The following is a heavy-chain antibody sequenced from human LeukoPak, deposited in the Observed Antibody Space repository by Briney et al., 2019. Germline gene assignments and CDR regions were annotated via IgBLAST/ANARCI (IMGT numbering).Heavy chain of an antibody. V-gene: IGHV4-39*07. CDR2: IFYSGST. J-gene: IGHJ4*02. CDR1: SGSISTSNYY. D-gene: IGHD3-22*01. Sequence: SETLSLTCTVSSGSISTSNYYWGWVRQPPGKALEWIGNIFYSGSTYYSPSLKSRVTISLDTSRSQFSLKLSSVTAADTAVYYCARSGGYYDSSGYYYWGQGTLVTVSS. CDR3: ARSGGYYDSSGYYY.